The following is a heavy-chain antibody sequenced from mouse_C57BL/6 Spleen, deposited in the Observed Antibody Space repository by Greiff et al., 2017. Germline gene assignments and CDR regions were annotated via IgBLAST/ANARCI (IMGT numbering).Heavy chain of an antibody. CDR3: ARDGTIVTTHCYFDV. J-gene: IGHJ1*03. CDR2: ISDGGSYT. D-gene: IGHD2-5*01. CDR1: GFTFSSYA. V-gene: IGHV5-4*01. Sequence: EVQLVESGGGLVKPGGSWKLSCAASGFTFSSYAMSWVRQTPEKRLEWVATISDGGSYTYYPDNVKGRFTISRDNAKNNLYLQMSHLKSEDTAMYYCARDGTIVTTHCYFDVWGTGTTVTVSS.